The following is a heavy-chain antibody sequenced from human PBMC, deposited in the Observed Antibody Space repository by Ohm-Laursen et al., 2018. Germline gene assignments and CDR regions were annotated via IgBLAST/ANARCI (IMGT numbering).Heavy chain of an antibody. D-gene: IGHD6-25*01. J-gene: IGHJ3*02. Sequence: TLSLTCAVSGGSISSGSYYWSWIRQHPGRGLEWIGYIYYSGSTYYNPSLKSRVTISVDTSKNQFSLKLSSVTAADTAVYYCARSKAGAFDIWGQGTMVTVSS. CDR2: IYYSGST. V-gene: IGHV4-31*11. CDR3: ARSKAGAFDI. CDR1: GGSISSGSYY.